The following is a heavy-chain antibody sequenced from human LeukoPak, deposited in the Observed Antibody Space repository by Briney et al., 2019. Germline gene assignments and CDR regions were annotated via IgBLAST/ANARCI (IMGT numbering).Heavy chain of an antibody. CDR3: ARGDGHLLSSFVDF. V-gene: IGHV3-74*01. CDR1: GFTFSTYW. Sequence: PGGSLRLSCAASGFTFSTYWMHWARHAPGKGLVWVSHINSDGSISAYGDSVKGRFTISRDNAKNTLYLQMNSLRAGDTAVYYCARGDGHLLSSFVDFWGQGTLVTVSS. J-gene: IGHJ4*02. CDR2: INSDGSIS. D-gene: IGHD2-2*01.